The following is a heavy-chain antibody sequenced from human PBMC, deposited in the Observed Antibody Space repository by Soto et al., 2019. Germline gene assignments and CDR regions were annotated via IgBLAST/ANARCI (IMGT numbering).Heavy chain of an antibody. D-gene: IGHD3-10*02. CDR2: IGPGSSTI. CDR1: GFTFRSYS. Sequence: GGSLRLSCAASGFTFRSYSMNWVRQAPGKGLEWVSYIGPGSSTIYYPDSVKGRFTISRDDAKNSLYLQMNSLRDDDTAMYYCARDHMFAFDIWGPGTMVTVSS. J-gene: IGHJ3*02. CDR3: ARDHMFAFDI. V-gene: IGHV3-48*02.